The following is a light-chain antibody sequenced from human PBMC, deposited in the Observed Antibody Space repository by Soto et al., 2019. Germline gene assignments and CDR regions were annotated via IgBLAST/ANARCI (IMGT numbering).Light chain of an antibody. CDR1: QSVSSSY. J-gene: IGKJ1*01. CDR3: QQYGSSPWT. CDR2: GAS. V-gene: IGKV3-20*01. Sequence: EIVFTQSPFTLSLSPFERSTLSCRASQSVSSSYLAWYQQKPGQAPRLLIYGASSRATGIPDRFSGSGSGTDFTLTISRLEPEDFAVYYCQQYGSSPWTFGQGTKVDIK.